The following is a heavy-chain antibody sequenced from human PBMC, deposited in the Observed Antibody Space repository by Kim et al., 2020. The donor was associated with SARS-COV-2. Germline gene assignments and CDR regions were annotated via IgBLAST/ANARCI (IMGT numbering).Heavy chain of an antibody. D-gene: IGHD1-7*01. CDR3: ARDNNWNSPLDY. Sequence: NYTPSHKSRVTLSVDTSKNQFSLKLSSVTAADTAVYYCARDNNWNSPLDYWGQGTLVTVSS. V-gene: IGHV4-4*07. J-gene: IGHJ4*02.